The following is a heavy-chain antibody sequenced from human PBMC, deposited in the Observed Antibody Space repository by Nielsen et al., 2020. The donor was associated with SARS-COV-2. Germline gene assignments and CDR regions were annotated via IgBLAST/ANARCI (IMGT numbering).Heavy chain of an antibody. Sequence: ASVKVSCKVSGYTLTELSMHWVRQAPGKGLEWMGGFDPEDGETIYAQKFQGRVTITADESTSTAYMELSSLRSEDTAVYYCARGLVPITMIVAGDDSYWYFDLWGRGTLVTVSS. J-gene: IGHJ2*01. CDR2: FDPEDGET. CDR1: GYTLTELS. D-gene: IGHD3-22*01. CDR3: ARGLVPITMIVAGDDSYWYFDL. V-gene: IGHV1-24*01.